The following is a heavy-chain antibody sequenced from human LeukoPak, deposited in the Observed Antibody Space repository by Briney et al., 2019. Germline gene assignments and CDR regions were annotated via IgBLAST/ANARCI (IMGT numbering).Heavy chain of an antibody. D-gene: IGHD6-13*01. V-gene: IGHV3-21*01. CDR2: ISSSSSYI. Sequence: PGGSLRLSCAASGFTFSSYSMNWVRQAPGKGLEWVSSISSSSSYIYYADSVKGRFTISRDNAKNSLFLQMNSLRAEDTAVYYSARALAAAGLMGRVSYFDYWGHGTLVTGSS. CDR3: ARALAAAGLMGRVSYFDY. J-gene: IGHJ4*01. CDR1: GFTFSSYS.